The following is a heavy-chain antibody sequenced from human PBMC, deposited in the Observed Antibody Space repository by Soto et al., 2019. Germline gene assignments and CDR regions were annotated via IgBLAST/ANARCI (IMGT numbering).Heavy chain of an antibody. CDR3: ARVPPMVRGSYYYYYGMDV. Sequence: GASVKVSCKASGYTFTSYAMHWVRQAPGQRLEWMGWINAGNGNTKYSQKFQGRVTITRDTSASTAYMELSSLRSEDTAVYYCARVPPMVRGSYYYYYGMDVWGQGTTVTVSS. CDR1: GYTFTSYA. D-gene: IGHD3-10*01. CDR2: INAGNGNT. J-gene: IGHJ6*02. V-gene: IGHV1-3*01.